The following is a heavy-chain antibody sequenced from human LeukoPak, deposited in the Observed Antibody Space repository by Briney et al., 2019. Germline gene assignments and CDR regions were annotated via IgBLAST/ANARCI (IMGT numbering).Heavy chain of an antibody. D-gene: IGHD1-26*01. V-gene: IGHV3-7*01. CDR2: IKQDGSEE. CDR3: ARGSSAGASLRHDY. CDR1: GFTFSSYW. Sequence: GSLRLSCAASGFTFSSYWMSWVRQAPGKGLEWVANIKQDGSEENFVDSVKGRFTTSRDNAKKSLYLQMNSLRAEDTAVYYCARGSSAGASLRHDYWGQGTLVTVSS. J-gene: IGHJ4*02.